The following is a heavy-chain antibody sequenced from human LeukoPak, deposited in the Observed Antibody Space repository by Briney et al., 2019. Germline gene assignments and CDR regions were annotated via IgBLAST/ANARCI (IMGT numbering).Heavy chain of an antibody. D-gene: IGHD1-26*01. J-gene: IGHJ4*02. CDR3: ARTGPGNTFDY. CDR2: ISLRGRT. Sequence: SETLSLTCGVSGGSITTTNFWSWVRQPPGGGLEWIGEISLRGRTQYNPSLKSRVTMSVDTSKNQFSLKLSSVTAADTAVYYCARTGPGNTFDYWGQGTLVTVSS. V-gene: IGHV4-4*02. CDR1: GGSITTTNF.